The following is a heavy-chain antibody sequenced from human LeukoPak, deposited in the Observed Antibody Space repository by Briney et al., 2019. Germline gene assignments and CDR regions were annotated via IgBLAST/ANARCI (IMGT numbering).Heavy chain of an antibody. D-gene: IGHD6-13*01. CDR3: LSAGFTGDDS. V-gene: IGHV3-7*05. CDR2: ITPDGNEK. J-gene: IGHJ4*02. Sequence: GRSLRLSCAASGFTFSAYWMKWVRQAPGKGLEWVADITPDGNEKYYVDSVKGRFTISRDNAKNSLYLLMNGLRAEDTAVYYCLSAGFTGDDSWGQGTLVTVSS. CDR1: GFTFSAYW.